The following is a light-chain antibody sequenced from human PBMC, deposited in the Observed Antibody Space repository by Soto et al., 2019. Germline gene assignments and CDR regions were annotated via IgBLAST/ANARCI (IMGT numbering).Light chain of an antibody. J-gene: IGKJ1*01. V-gene: IGKV3-20*01. CDR2: ASS. Sequence: EIVLTQSPGTLSLSPGERATLSCRASQSVNSFFLAWYQQKPGLAPRLLIDASSKRATGIPDSFSGSGSGTDFTLTISRLPAEDVAEYYRQQYDISPQTFGQGTKLEVK. CDR1: QSVNSFF. CDR3: QQYDISPQT.